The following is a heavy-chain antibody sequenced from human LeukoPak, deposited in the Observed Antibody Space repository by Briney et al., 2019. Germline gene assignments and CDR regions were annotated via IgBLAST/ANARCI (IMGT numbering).Heavy chain of an antibody. V-gene: IGHV3-23*01. Sequence: GGSLRLSCAASGFTFRSYAMSWVRQAPGKGLEWVSTVTGGGGTTYYADSVKGRFTISRDNSKNTVYLQLNSLRADDTAVYYCAKTTTGYSSGRYPGWPVDYWGQGTLVTVSS. CDR3: AKTTTGYSSGRYPGWPVDY. D-gene: IGHD6-19*01. J-gene: IGHJ4*02. CDR1: GFTFRSYA. CDR2: VTGGGGTT.